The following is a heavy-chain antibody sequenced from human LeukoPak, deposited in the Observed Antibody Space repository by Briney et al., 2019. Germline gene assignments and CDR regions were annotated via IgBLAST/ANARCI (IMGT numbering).Heavy chain of an antibody. CDR1: GFTVSNNY. V-gene: IGHV3-53*01. J-gene: IGHJ4*02. CDR3: ARGGVVPAAAWGYFDY. D-gene: IGHD2-2*01. Sequence: GGSLRLSCAASGFTVSNNYMTWVRQAPGKGLEWVSVIYTGGSTYYADSVKGRFTISRDNSKNTVYLQMNSLRAEDTAVYYCARGGVVPAAAWGYFDYWGQGTLVTVSS. CDR2: IYTGGST.